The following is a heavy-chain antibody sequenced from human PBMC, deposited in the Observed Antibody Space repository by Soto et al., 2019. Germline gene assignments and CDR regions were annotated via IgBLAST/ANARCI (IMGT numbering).Heavy chain of an antibody. CDR3: ARYGRSARLAY. V-gene: IGHV4-38-2*01. CDR2: IYHSVST. CDR1: GYSISSGYY. Sequence: SETLSLTCAVCGYSISSGYYWGWIRQPPGKGLEWIGSIYHSVSTYYNPSLKSRVNISVDTSKNQFSLKLSSVTAADTAVYYCARYGRSARLAYWGQGTLVPV. J-gene: IGHJ1*01. D-gene: IGHD1-26*01.